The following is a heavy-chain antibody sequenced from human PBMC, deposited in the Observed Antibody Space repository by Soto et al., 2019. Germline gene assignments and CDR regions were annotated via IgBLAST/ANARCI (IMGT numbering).Heavy chain of an antibody. V-gene: IGHV1-69*08. CDR2: IIPILGIA. CDR1: GGTFSSYT. CDR3: ERDFLGMDV. Sequence: QVQLVQSGAEVKKPGSSVKVSCKASGGTFSSYTISWVRQAPGQGLEWMGRIIPILGIANYAQKFQGRVTITADKSTSTDYMELSSLRSEDKAVYYCERDFLGMDVWGQGTTVTVSS. J-gene: IGHJ6*02.